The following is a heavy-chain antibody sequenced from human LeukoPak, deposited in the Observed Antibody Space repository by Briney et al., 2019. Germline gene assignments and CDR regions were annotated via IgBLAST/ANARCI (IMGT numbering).Heavy chain of an antibody. V-gene: IGHV3-7*05. J-gene: IGHJ4*02. Sequence: PGGSLRLSCAASGFTFSSYWMYWVRQALGKGLEWVANIKQDGSVKYYVDSVKGRFTISRDNAKNSLYLQMNSLRAEDTAVYYCVSLQFDCWGQGTLVTVSS. D-gene: IGHD1-1*01. CDR3: VSLQFDC. CDR1: GFTFSSYW. CDR2: IKQDGSVK.